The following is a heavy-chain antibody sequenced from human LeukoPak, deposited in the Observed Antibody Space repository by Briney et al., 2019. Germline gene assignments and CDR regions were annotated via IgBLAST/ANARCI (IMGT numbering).Heavy chain of an antibody. CDR1: GGSISSYY. CDR2: IYYSGST. V-gene: IGHV4-59*12. CDR3: ARGRQQLVRGPYYYYYGMDV. Sequence: NPSETLSLTCTVSGGSISSYYWSWIRQPPGKGLEWIGYIYYSGSTNYNPSLKSRVTISVDTSKNQFSLKLSSVTAADTAVYYCARGRQQLVRGPYYYYYGMDVWGQGTTVTVSS. J-gene: IGHJ6*02. D-gene: IGHD6-13*01.